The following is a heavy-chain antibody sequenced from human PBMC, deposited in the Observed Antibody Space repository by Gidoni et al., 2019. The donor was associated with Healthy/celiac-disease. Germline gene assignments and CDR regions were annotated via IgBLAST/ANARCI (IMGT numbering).Heavy chain of an antibody. CDR1: GGTFSSYA. CDR2: IIPIFGTA. J-gene: IGHJ4*02. Sequence: QVQLVQSGAEVKKPGSSVKVSCKASGGTFSSYAISWVRQAPGQGLEWMGGIIPIFGTANYAQKFQGRVTITADKSTSTAYMELSSLRSEDTAVYYCARDMVSVGENPAGPGAYWGQGTLVTVSS. V-gene: IGHV1-69*06. CDR3: ARDMVSVGENPAGPGAY. D-gene: IGHD3-10*01.